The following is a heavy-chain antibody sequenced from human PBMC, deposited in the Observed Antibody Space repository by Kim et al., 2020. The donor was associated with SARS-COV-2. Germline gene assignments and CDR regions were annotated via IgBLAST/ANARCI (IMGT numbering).Heavy chain of an antibody. CDR2: IYYSGST. J-gene: IGHJ6*02. CDR3: DLYYYDILTGVYGMDV. Sequence: SETLSLTCTVSGGSISSSSYYWGWIRQPPGKGLEWIGSIYYSGSTYYNPSLKSRVTISVDTSKNQFSLKLSSVTAADTAVYYCDLYYYDILTGVYGMDVWGQGTTVTVSS. CDR1: GGSISSSSYY. D-gene: IGHD3-9*01. V-gene: IGHV4-39*01.